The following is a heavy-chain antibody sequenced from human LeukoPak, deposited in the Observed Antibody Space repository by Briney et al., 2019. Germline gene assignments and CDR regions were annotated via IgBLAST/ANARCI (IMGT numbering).Heavy chain of an antibody. CDR2: IYTSGST. Sequence: SETLSLTCTVSGGSISSYSWSWIRQPPGKGLEWIGYIYTSGSTNYNPSLKSRVTISVDTSKNQVSLKVSSVTAADTAVYYCARAPTKIYYYMDVWGKGTTVTVSS. V-gene: IGHV4-4*09. CDR3: ARAPTKIYYYMDV. J-gene: IGHJ6*03. CDR1: GGSISSYS. D-gene: IGHD5-24*01.